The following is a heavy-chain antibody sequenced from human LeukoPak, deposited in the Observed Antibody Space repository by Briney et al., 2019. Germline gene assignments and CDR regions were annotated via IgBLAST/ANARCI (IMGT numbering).Heavy chain of an antibody. CDR2: IIPILGIA. J-gene: IGHJ4*02. CDR3: ARDRGLGDRAPIDY. CDR1: GGTFSSYA. Sequence: SVKVSCKASGGTFSSYAISWVRQAPGQGLEWMGRIIPILGIANYAQKFQGRVTITADKSTSTAYMELSNLRSEDTAVYYCARDRGLGDRAPIDYWGQGTLVTVSS. D-gene: IGHD2-21*01. V-gene: IGHV1-69*04.